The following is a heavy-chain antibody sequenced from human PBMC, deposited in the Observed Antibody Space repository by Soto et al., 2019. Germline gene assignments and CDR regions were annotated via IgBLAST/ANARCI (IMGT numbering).Heavy chain of an antibody. D-gene: IGHD6-6*01. CDR1: GFTFSSYG. J-gene: IGHJ6*02. CDR3: ARDPEEQLAPLYAVGMDV. Sequence: QVQLVESGGGVVQPGRSLRLSCAASGFTFSSYGMHWVRQAPGKGLEWVAVIWDDGSNKYYADSVKGRFTISRDNSKNTLYLQMNILRAEDTAVYYCARDPEEQLAPLYAVGMDVWGQGTTVTVSS. CDR2: IWDDGSNK. V-gene: IGHV3-33*01.